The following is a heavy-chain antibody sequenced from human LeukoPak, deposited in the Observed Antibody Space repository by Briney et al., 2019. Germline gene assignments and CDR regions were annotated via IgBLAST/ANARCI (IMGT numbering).Heavy chain of an antibody. Sequence: GGSLRLSCAASGFTFSTYAVHWVRQAPGKGLEWVAVISYDGSNKYYADSMKGRFTISRDNSKNTLYLQMNSLRAEDTAVYYCAKDGGSRGYSYDLYYFDYWGQGTLVTVSS. D-gene: IGHD5-18*01. CDR2: ISYDGSNK. CDR1: GFTFSTYA. J-gene: IGHJ4*02. CDR3: AKDGGSRGYSYDLYYFDY. V-gene: IGHV3-30-3*01.